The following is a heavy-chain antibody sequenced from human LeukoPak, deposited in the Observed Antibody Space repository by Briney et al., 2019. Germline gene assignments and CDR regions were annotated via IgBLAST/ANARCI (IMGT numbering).Heavy chain of an antibody. CDR2: IYTSGST. Sequence: SETLPLTCTVSGGSISSYYWSWIRQPAGKGLEWIGRIYTSGSTNYNPSLKSRVTMSVDTSKNQFSLKLSSVTAADTAVYYCARHLHPGIAAAGILSPLVYWGQGTLVTVSS. CDR1: GGSISSYY. J-gene: IGHJ4*02. V-gene: IGHV4-4*07. CDR3: ARHLHPGIAAAGILSPLVY. D-gene: IGHD6-13*01.